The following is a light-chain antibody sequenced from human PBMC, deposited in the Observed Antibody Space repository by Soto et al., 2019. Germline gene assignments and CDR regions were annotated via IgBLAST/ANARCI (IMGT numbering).Light chain of an antibody. Sequence: QSALTQPASVSGSPEQSITISCTGTSSDVGGYNYVSWYQQHPGKAPKLMIYDVSNRPSGVSNRFSGSKSGNTASLTISGLQAEDEADHYCSSYTSSSTLVVFGTGTKLTVL. CDR2: DVS. V-gene: IGLV2-14*01. CDR3: SSYTSSSTLVV. CDR1: SSDVGGYNY. J-gene: IGLJ1*01.